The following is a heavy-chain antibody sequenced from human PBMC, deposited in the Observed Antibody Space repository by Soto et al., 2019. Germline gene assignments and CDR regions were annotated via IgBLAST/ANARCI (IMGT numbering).Heavy chain of an antibody. V-gene: IGHV3-30-3*01. Sequence: QVQLVESGGGVVQPGRSLRLSCAASGYTFSSYAMHWVRQAPCKGLEWVAVISYDGSNKYYADSVKGRFSISRDNSKNTLYLQMNSLRAEDTAVYYCARGYCSSTSCHFDYWGQGTLVTVSS. J-gene: IGHJ4*02. CDR1: GYTFSSYA. CDR3: ARGYCSSTSCHFDY. D-gene: IGHD2-2*01. CDR2: ISYDGSNK.